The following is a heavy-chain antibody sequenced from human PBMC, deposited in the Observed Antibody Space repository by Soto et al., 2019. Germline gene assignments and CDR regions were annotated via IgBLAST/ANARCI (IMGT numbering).Heavy chain of an antibody. CDR1: GFTFSSYA. CDR3: AKVVGPTIYYYYMDV. CDR2: ISGSGGST. V-gene: IGHV3-23*01. D-gene: IGHD2-15*01. Sequence: PGGSLRLSCAASGFTFSSYAMSWVRQAPGKGLEWVSAISGSGGSTYYADSVKGRFTISRDNSKNTLYLQMNSLRAEDTAVYYCAKVVGPTIYYYYMDVWGKGTTVTVSS. J-gene: IGHJ6*03.